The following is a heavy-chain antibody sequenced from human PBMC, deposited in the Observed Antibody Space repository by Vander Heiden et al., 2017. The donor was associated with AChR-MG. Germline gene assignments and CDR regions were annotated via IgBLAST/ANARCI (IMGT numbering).Heavy chain of an antibody. Sequence: QVQLVESGGGVVQPGRSLRLSCAASGFTFSSYGMPGVRQAPGKGLEWVAVISYDGSNKYYADSVKGRFTISRDNSKNTLYLQMNSLRAEDTAVYYCAKDGGVAGPHLTYYYYGMDVWGQGTTVTVSS. V-gene: IGHV3-30*18. CDR1: GFTFSSYG. J-gene: IGHJ6*02. CDR2: ISYDGSNK. D-gene: IGHD6-19*01. CDR3: AKDGGVAGPHLTYYYYGMDV.